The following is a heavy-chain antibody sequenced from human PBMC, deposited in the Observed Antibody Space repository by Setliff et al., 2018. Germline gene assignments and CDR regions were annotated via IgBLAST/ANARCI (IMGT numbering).Heavy chain of an antibody. V-gene: IGHV1-2*02. J-gene: IGHJ6*03. CDR1: GYTFNGYY. D-gene: IGHD3-22*01. Sequence: ASVKVPCKASGYTFNGYYMHWVRQAPGQGLEWMGWINPNSGGTNYAQQFQGRVTMTRDTSISTVYMELSRLRSDDTAIYYCASPSDSGDYLYYYYMDVWGKGTTVTVSS. CDR2: INPNSGGT. CDR3: ASPSDSGDYLYYYYMDV.